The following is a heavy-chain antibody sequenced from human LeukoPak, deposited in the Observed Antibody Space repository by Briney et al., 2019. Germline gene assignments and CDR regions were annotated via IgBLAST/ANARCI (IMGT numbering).Heavy chain of an antibody. CDR3: ARDRIPLTIRPTHFDY. Sequence: QTGGSLRLSCAASGFTVNSNYMNWVRQAPGKGLEWVSVIYSGGSTYYADSVKGRFTISRDNSKNTLYLQMNSLRAEDTAVYYCARDRIPLTIRPTHFDYWGQGTLVTVSS. CDR1: GFTVNSNY. V-gene: IGHV3-53*01. D-gene: IGHD3-3*01. CDR2: IYSGGST. J-gene: IGHJ4*02.